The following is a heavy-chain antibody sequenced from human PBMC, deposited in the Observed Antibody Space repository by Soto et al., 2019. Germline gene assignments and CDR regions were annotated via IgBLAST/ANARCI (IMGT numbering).Heavy chain of an antibody. CDR3: ARCGSGLLKLDL. D-gene: IGHD6-19*01. Sequence: QVQLVESGGGVVQPGRSLRLSCTASGFIFSTYGLHWVRQAPGKGLEWVAVIWYDGSQKYYADSVTGRFTISRDDSKNTLFLQMNSLRAEDTAVYYCARCGSGLLKLDLWGQGTQVTVSS. CDR2: IWYDGSQK. V-gene: IGHV3-33*01. J-gene: IGHJ5*02. CDR1: GFIFSTYG.